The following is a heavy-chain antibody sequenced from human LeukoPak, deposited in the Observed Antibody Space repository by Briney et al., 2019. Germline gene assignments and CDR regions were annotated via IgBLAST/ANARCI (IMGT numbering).Heavy chain of an antibody. Sequence: SPETLSLTCTVSGGSISSSSYYWGWIRQPPGKGLEWIGSIYYSGSTYYNPSLKSRVTISVDTSKNQFSLKLSSVTAADTAIYYCARLLSIADAFDIWGQGTMVTVSS. D-gene: IGHD2/OR15-2a*01. CDR2: IYYSGST. V-gene: IGHV4-39*01. J-gene: IGHJ3*02. CDR1: GGSISSSSYY. CDR3: ARLLSIADAFDI.